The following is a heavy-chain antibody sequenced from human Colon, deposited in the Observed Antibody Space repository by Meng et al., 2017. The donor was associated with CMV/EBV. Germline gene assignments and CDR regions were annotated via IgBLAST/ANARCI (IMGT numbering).Heavy chain of an antibody. D-gene: IGHD5-12*01. J-gene: IGHJ4*02. CDR1: GGTTSSGDYY. Sequence: SETLSLTCTVSGGTTSSGDYYWTWIRQPPGKGLEWIGYIYHSRSTSYNPSLKSRQTISVDTSKNQFSLNLTSVTAADTAVYYCARGGGYSGYDAPFDYWGQGTLVTVSS. CDR3: ARGGGYSGYDAPFDY. CDR2: IYHSRST. V-gene: IGHV4-31*03.